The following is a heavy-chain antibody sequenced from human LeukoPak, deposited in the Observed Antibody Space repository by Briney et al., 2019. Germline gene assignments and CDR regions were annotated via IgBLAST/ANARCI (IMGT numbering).Heavy chain of an antibody. CDR2: TSYDGSNK. D-gene: IGHD5-18*01. V-gene: IGHV3-30-3*01. CDR3: ARVLGYSYGYALDY. Sequence: GGSLRLSCAASGFTFSSYAMLWVRQAPGKGRAGVAVTSYDGSNKYYADSVKGRFTISRDNSKNTLYLQMNSLRAEDTAVYYCARVLGYSYGYALDYWGQGTLVTVSS. J-gene: IGHJ4*02. CDR1: GFTFSSYA.